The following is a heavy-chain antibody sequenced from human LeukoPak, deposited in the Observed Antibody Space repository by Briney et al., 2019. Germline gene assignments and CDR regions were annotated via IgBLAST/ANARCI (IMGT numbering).Heavy chain of an antibody. CDR2: INHSGST. V-gene: IGHV4-34*01. CDR3: AGLRRYQLLSPMRAFDI. D-gene: IGHD2-2*01. CDR1: GGSFSGYY. J-gene: IGHJ3*02. Sequence: PSETLSLTCAVYGGSFSGYYWSWIRQPPGKGLEWIGEINHSGSTNYNPSLKSRVTISVDTSKNQFSLKLSSVTAADTAVYYCAGLRRYQLLSPMRAFDIWGQGTMVTVSS.